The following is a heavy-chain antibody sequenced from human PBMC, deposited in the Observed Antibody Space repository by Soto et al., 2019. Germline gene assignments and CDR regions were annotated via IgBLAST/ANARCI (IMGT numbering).Heavy chain of an antibody. Sequence: PSETLSLTCTVSGGSISSSSYYWGWIRQPPGKGLEWIGSIYYSGSTYYNPSLKSRVTIPVDTSKNQFSLKLSSVTAADTAVYYCARQEGVYSSPYYFDYWGQGTLVTVSS. CDR3: ARQEGVYSSPYYFDY. CDR2: IYYSGST. V-gene: IGHV4-39*01. CDR1: GGSISSSSYY. D-gene: IGHD6-6*01. J-gene: IGHJ4*02.